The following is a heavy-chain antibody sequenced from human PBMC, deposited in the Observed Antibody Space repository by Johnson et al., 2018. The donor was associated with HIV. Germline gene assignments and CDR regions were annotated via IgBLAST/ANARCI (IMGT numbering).Heavy chain of an antibody. CDR1: GFTFDDYA. J-gene: IGHJ3*02. CDR2: IYSGGTT. V-gene: IGHV3-23*03. Sequence: VQLVESGGGLVQPGRSLRLSCAASGFTFDDYAMHWVRQAPGKGLEWVSGIYSGGTTNYADSVKGRFTISRDNSKNTLYLQMNSLRAEDTAVYYWAKPPSMGADAFDIWGQGTMVTVSS. CDR3: AKPPSMGADAFDI. D-gene: IGHD3-16*01.